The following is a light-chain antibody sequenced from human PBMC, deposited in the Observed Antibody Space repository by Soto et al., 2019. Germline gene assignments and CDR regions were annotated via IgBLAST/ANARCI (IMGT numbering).Light chain of an antibody. V-gene: IGKV1D-12*01. CDR1: QGIGTW. CDR3: QQTNSFPIT. Sequence: DVQVTQSPSFVSASVGDRVTITCRASQGIGTWLAWYQVKPGKAPNLLIYGATNLQSAVPSRFSGSGLGTHFTLTIFNLQPEDFATYYCQQTNSFPITFGQGTRLDI. CDR2: GAT. J-gene: IGKJ5*01.